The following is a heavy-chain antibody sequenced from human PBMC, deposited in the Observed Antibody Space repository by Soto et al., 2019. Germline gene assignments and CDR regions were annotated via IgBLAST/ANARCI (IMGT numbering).Heavy chain of an antibody. Sequence: MGRIIPILDIANYAQKFQGRVTITADKSTSTAYMELSSLRSEDTAVYYCARLPGYYGSGNLSGVDNMDVWGKGTTVTVSS. D-gene: IGHD3-10*01. J-gene: IGHJ6*03. CDR2: IIPILDIA. CDR3: ARLPGYYGSGNLSGVDNMDV. V-gene: IGHV1-69*02.